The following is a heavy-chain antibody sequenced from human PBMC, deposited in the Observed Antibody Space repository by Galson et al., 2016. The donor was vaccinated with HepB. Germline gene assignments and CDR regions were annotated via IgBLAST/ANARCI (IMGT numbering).Heavy chain of an antibody. Sequence: TLSLTCTVSGVSIGSVGNYWSWIRQSAGKGLEWLGHIYANGTSHYNPSLKSRLAISVDTSQNQIPLRLSSGTATDTALYFCAREAWLWLVKNSFDLWGQGTMVTVAS. V-gene: IGHV4-61*09. CDR3: AREAWLWLVKNSFDL. D-gene: IGHD6-19*01. CDR2: IYANGTS. J-gene: IGHJ3*01. CDR1: GVSIGSVGNY.